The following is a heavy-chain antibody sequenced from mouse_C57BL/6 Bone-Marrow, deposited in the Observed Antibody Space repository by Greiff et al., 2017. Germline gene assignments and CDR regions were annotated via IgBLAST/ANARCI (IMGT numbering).Heavy chain of an antibody. CDR1: GYTFTSYW. J-gene: IGHJ3*01. D-gene: IGHD1-1*01. CDR3: AGGLLRWGFAY. CDR2: IELNSGGT. Sequence: QVQLQQPGAELVKPGASVKLSCKASGYTFTSYWMHWVKQRPGRGLEWIGRIELNSGGTKYNEKFKSKATLTVDKPSITAYMQLSSLTSEDSAVYYCAGGLLRWGFAYWGQGTRVTVSA. V-gene: IGHV1-72*01.